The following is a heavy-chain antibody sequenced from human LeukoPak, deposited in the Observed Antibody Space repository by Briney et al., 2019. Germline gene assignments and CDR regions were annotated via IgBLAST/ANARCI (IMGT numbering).Heavy chain of an antibody. V-gene: IGHV1-2*02. CDR2: INPNSGGT. D-gene: IGHD3-22*01. Sequence: ASVKVSCKAPGYTFTGYYMHWVRQAPGQGLEWMGWINPNSGGTNYAQKFQGRVTMTRDTSISTAYMELSRLRSDDTAVYYCARGDRAPVNYYYMDVWGKGTTVTVSS. J-gene: IGHJ6*03. CDR3: ARGDRAPVNYYYMDV. CDR1: GYTFTGYY.